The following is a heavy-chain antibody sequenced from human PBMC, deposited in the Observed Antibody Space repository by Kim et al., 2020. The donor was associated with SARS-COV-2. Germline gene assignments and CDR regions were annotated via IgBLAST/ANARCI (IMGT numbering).Heavy chain of an antibody. CDR2: ISAYNGNT. CDR1: GYTFTSYG. J-gene: IGHJ4*02. D-gene: IGHD3-22*01. V-gene: IGHV1-18*01. CDR3: ARDGRVYYYDSSGYYNFDY. Sequence: ASVKVSCKASGYTFTSYGISWVRQAPGQGLEWMGWISAYNGNTNYAQKLQGRVTMTTDTSTSTAYMELRSLRSDDTAVYYCARDGRVYYYDSSGYYNFDYWGQGTLVTVSS.